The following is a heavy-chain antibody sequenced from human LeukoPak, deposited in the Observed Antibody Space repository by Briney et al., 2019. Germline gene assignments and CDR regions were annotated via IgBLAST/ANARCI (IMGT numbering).Heavy chain of an antibody. D-gene: IGHD3-16*01. V-gene: IGHV4-61*10. CDR1: GGSISSGSYY. CDR3: ARGKTFGVDV. J-gene: IGHJ6*04. Sequence: SETLSLTCTVSGGSISSGSYYWSWIRQPAGKGLEWIGYIYYSGSTNYNPSLKSRVTISVDTSKNQFSLKLSSVTAADTAVYYCARGKTFGVDVWGKGTTVTVSS. CDR2: IYYSGST.